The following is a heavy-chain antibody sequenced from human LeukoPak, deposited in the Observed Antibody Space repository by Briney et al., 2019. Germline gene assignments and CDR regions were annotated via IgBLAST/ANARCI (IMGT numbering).Heavy chain of an antibody. V-gene: IGHV3-23*01. CDR1: EFTFSSSW. J-gene: IGHJ4*02. Sequence: HTGGSLRLSCAASEFTFSSSWMSWVRQAPGKGLEWVSAISGSGGSTYYADSVKGRFTISRDNSKNTLYLQMNSLRAEDTAVYYCAKDPFYSGGWSDYWGQGTLVTVSS. CDR3: AKDPFYSGGWSDY. CDR2: ISGSGGST. D-gene: IGHD6-19*01.